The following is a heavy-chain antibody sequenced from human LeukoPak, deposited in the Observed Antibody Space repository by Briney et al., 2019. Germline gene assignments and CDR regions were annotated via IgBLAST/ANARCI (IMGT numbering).Heavy chain of an antibody. CDR3: ARDVYSSGWIDY. Sequence: SETLSLTCTVSGGSISSGSYYWSWIRQPAGKGLEWIGRIYTSGSTNYNPSLKSRVTISVDTSKNQFSLKLSSVTAADTAVYYCARDVYSSGWIDYWGQGTLVTVSS. J-gene: IGHJ4*02. CDR1: GGSISSGSYY. V-gene: IGHV4-61*02. CDR2: IYTSGST. D-gene: IGHD6-19*01.